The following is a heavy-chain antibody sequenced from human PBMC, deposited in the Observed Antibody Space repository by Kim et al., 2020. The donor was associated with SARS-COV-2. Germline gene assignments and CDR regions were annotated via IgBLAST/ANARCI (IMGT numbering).Heavy chain of an antibody. D-gene: IGHD6-6*01. CDR2: IKPDGSEK. J-gene: IGHJ5*02. CDR1: GFTFSAYW. Sequence: GGSLRLSCAASGFTFSAYWMSWVRQAPGKGLEWVANIKPDGSEKYYVDSVKGRFTISRDNAKNSLYLQMSSLTAEDTAVYYCARGGSKFDPWGQGTLVIV. V-gene: IGHV3-7*01. CDR3: ARGGSKFDP.